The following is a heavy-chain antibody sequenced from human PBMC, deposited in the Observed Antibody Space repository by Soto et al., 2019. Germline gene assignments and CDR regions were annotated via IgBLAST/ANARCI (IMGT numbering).Heavy chain of an antibody. J-gene: IGHJ6*02. D-gene: IGHD3-10*01. V-gene: IGHV4-30-4*01. CDR1: GDSLSSGDYY. Sequence: PSETLSLTCTVSGDSLSSGDYYWSWIRQPPGKGLEWIGYINYSGITNYNPSLKSRLTISLDTSKDQFSLRLSSVTAADTAVYYCARVLLWFGERRGMDVWGRGTKVT. CDR2: INYSGIT. CDR3: ARVLLWFGERRGMDV.